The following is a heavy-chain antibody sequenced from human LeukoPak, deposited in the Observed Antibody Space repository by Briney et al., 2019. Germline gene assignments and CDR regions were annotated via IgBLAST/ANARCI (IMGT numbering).Heavy chain of an antibody. CDR1: GFTFSSYS. Sequence: PGGSLRLSCAVSGFTFSSYSMNWVRQAPGKGLEWVSYISTSSSTIYYADSVKGRFTISRDNSKNSLYLQMNSLRTEDTALYYCAKDLPQYYDFWSGYYGGFDYWGQGTLVTVSS. J-gene: IGHJ4*02. CDR3: AKDLPQYYDFWSGYYGGFDY. V-gene: IGHV3-48*04. CDR2: ISTSSSTI. D-gene: IGHD3-3*01.